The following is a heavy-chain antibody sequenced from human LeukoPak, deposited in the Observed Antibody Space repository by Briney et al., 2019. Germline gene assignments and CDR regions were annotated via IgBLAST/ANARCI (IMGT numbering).Heavy chain of an antibody. D-gene: IGHD2-15*01. CDR1: GYTFTSYD. V-gene: IGHV1-8*01. CDR2: MNPDSGNT. Sequence: ASVKVSCKASGYTFTSYDINWVRQATGQGPEWMGWMNPDSGNTGYAQKFQGRVTMTRNTSISTAYMELSSLRSEDTAVYYCARDCSGGSCYYYYYYYYGMDVWGQGTTVTVSS. CDR3: ARDCSGGSCYYYYYYYYGMDV. J-gene: IGHJ6*02.